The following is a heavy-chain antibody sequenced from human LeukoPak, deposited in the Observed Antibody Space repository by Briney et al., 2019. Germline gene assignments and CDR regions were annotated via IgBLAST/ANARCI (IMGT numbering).Heavy chain of an antibody. Sequence: QTLSLTCAISGDSVSSNSATWTWIRQSPSRGLEWLGGTYFRSKWYNDSAESVKSRISINPDTSKNQFSLQLSSVTPEDTAVYYCARGLLVGHPYYCAMDVWGQGTTVSVSS. CDR2: TYFRSKWYN. V-gene: IGHV6-1*01. CDR3: ARGLLVGHPYYCAMDV. CDR1: GDSVSSNSAT. J-gene: IGHJ6*02. D-gene: IGHD2-8*02.